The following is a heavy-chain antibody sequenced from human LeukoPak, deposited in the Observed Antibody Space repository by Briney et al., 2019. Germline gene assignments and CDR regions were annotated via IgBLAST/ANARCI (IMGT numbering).Heavy chain of an antibody. J-gene: IGHJ6*02. CDR3: ARAHSIASYYYGVDV. D-gene: IGHD2/OR15-2a*01. CDR1: GGPISSSYSY. V-gene: IGHV4-39*07. Sequence: SETLSLTCTVSGGPISSSYSYWGWIRQPPGKGLEWIGNIYYSGNTYYSPSLTSRVTLSVDTSENQFSLKLSSVTAADTAVYYCARAHSIASYYYGVDVWGQGTTVTVSS. CDR2: IYYSGNT.